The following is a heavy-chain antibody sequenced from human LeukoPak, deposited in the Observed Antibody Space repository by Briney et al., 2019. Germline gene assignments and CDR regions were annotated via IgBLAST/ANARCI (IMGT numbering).Heavy chain of an antibody. Sequence: KSSQTLSLTCAISGDSVSSNSAAWNWIRQSPSRGLEWLGRTYYRSKWYNDYAVSVKSRITINPDTSKDQFSLQLNSVTPEDTAVYYCARGGDPRSPDAFDIWGQGTMVTVSS. V-gene: IGHV6-1*01. CDR2: TYYRSKWYN. CDR3: ARGGDPRSPDAFDI. J-gene: IGHJ3*02. CDR1: GDSVSSNSAA. D-gene: IGHD3-16*01.